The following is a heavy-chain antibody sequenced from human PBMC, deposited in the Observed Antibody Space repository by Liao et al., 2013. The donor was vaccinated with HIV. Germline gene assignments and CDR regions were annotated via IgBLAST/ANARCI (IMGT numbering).Heavy chain of an antibody. CDR2: INHSGSA. Sequence: QVQLQQWGAGLLKPSETLSLTCAVYGGSFNGYYWNWIRQPPGKGLEWVGEINHSGSATYSPSLKSRVSMSVDTSKNQVSLKLTSVTAADTAVYYCARGILNRYFQHWGQGSLVTVSS. V-gene: IGHV4-34*01. J-gene: IGHJ1*01. CDR3: ARGILNRYFQH. CDR1: GGSFNGYY. D-gene: IGHD2-2*02.